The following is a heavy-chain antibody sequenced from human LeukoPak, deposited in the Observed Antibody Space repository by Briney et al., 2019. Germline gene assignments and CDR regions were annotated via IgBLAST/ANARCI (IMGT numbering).Heavy chain of an antibody. CDR2: IWYDGSNK. D-gene: IGHD1-14*01. V-gene: IGHV3-33*01. Sequence: PGRSLRLSCAASGFTFSSYGMHWVRQAPGKGLEWVAVIWYDGSNKYYADSVKGRFTISRDNSKNTLYPQMNSLRAEDTAVYYCARDPPEDAFDIWGQGTMVTVSS. J-gene: IGHJ3*02. CDR1: GFTFSSYG. CDR3: ARDPPEDAFDI.